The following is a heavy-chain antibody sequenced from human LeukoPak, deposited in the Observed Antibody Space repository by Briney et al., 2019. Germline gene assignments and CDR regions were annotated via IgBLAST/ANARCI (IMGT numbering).Heavy chain of an antibody. CDR1: GGTFSSYA. V-gene: IGHV1-69*05. J-gene: IGHJ6*03. Sequence: ASVKVSCKASGGTFSSYAISWVRQAPGQGLEWMGGIIPIFGTANYAQKFQGRVTITTDESTSTAYMELSSLRSEDTAVYYCASGRSSSYYYYYMDVWGKGTTVTVSS. D-gene: IGHD6-6*01. CDR2: IIPIFGTA. CDR3: ASGRSSSYYYYYMDV.